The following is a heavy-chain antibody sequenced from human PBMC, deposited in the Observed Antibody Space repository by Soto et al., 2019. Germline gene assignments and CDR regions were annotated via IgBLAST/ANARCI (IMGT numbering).Heavy chain of an antibody. Sequence: ASVKVSCKASGYTFTSYGISWVRQAPGQGLEWMGWISAYNGNTNYAQKLQGRVTMTTDTSTSTAYMELRSLRSDDTAVYYCASPLVVGGAGGSREYFAFGGKGTLVTVSS. CDR3: ASPLVVGGAGGSREYFAF. V-gene: IGHV1-18*01. J-gene: IGHJ4*02. CDR2: ISAYNGNT. CDR1: GYTFTSYG. D-gene: IGHD2-15*01.